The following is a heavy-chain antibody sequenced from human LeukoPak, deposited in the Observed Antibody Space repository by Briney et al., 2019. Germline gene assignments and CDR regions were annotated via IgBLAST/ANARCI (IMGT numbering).Heavy chain of an antibody. D-gene: IGHD3-10*01. Sequence: GESLKISCMGSGYSFTSYWIGWVRQMPGKGLEWMGIIYPGDSDTRYSPSFQGQVTISADKSISTAYLQWSSLKASDTAMYYCARRLGYGSGSFSYYYGMDVWGQGTTVTVSS. CDR3: ARRLGYGSGSFSYYYGMDV. V-gene: IGHV5-51*01. CDR1: GYSFTSYW. J-gene: IGHJ6*02. CDR2: IYPGDSDT.